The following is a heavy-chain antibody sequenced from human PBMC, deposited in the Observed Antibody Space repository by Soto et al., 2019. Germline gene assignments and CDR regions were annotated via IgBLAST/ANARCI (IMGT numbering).Heavy chain of an antibody. V-gene: IGHV3-30*18. CDR2: ISPDGNQK. CDR1: GFTFSIYG. D-gene: IGHD2-2*01. J-gene: IGHJ5*01. Sequence: GGSLRLSCAASGFTFSIYGMHLVRQTPDKGLEWVAVISPDGNQKYYADFAKGRFTISRDNARNTLHLQMNRLRHEDTAFFYCVKATLPTAINFAADSWDQGPLVTVSP. CDR3: VKATLPTAINFAADS.